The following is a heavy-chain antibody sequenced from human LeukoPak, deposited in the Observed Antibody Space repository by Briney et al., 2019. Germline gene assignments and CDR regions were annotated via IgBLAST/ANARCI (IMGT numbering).Heavy chain of an antibody. V-gene: IGHV4-34*01. CDR2: INHSGGT. D-gene: IGHD2-8*02. Sequence: PSETLSLTCAVYGGSFSGYYWSWIRQPPGKGLEWIGEINHSGGTNYNPSLKSRVTISVDTSKNQFSLKLTSVTAADTAVYYCARKLIVLTPAYFDYWGQGNLVTVSS. CDR3: ARKLIVLTPAYFDY. J-gene: IGHJ4*02. CDR1: GGSFSGYY.